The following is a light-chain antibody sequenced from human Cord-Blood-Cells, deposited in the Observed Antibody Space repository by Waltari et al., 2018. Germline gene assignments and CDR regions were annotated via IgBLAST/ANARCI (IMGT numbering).Light chain of an antibody. Sequence: IQLTQSPSSLSASVGDRVTITCRTSQGISSYLAWYQQKPGKAPKLLIYAASTLQSGVPSRFIGSGSGTDFTLTISSLQPEGFATYYCQQLNSLFTFGPGTKVDIK. J-gene: IGKJ3*01. CDR2: AAS. V-gene: IGKV1-9*01. CDR3: QQLNSLFT. CDR1: QGISSY.